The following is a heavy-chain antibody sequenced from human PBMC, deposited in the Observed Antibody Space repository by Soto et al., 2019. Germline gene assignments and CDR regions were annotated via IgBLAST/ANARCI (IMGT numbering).Heavy chain of an antibody. CDR1: GGSISSSNW. J-gene: IGHJ1*01. CDR3: ATANYYDSSGYYEYFQH. V-gene: IGHV4-4*02. Sequence: LSLTCAVSGGSISSSNWWSWVRQPPGKGLEWIGEIYHSGSTNYNPSLKSRVTISVDKSKNQFSLKLSSVTAADTAVYYCATANYYDSSGYYEYFQHWGQGTLVTVSS. CDR2: IYHSGST. D-gene: IGHD3-22*01.